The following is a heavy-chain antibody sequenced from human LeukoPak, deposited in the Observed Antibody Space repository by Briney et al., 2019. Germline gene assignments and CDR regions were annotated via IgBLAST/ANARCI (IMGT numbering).Heavy chain of an antibody. CDR3: ATDSGSYFPFAEYFQH. Sequence: GGSLRLSCAASAFTFSSNAMHWVRQAPGKGLEYVSAISSNGGSTYYANSVKGRFTIPRDNSKNTLYLQLGSLRAEDMAVYYCATDSGSYFPFAEYFQHWGQGTLVTVSS. CDR2: ISSNGGST. J-gene: IGHJ1*01. V-gene: IGHV3-64*01. CDR1: AFTFSSNA. D-gene: IGHD1-26*01.